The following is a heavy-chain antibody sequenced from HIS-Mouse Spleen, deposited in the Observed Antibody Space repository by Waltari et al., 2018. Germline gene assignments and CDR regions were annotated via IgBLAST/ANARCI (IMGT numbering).Heavy chain of an antibody. CDR1: GITFSGPA. V-gene: IGHV3-73*01. J-gene: IGHJ4*02. CDR2: IRSKANSYAT. Sequence: EVQLVESGGGLVQPGGSLKLSCAASGITFSGPALHWVRKASGKGLEWVGRIRSKANSYATAYAASVKGRFTISRDDSKNTAYLQMNSLKTEDTAVYYCRVAAAGTLFDYWGQGTLVTVSS. CDR3: RVAAAGTLFDY. D-gene: IGHD6-13*01.